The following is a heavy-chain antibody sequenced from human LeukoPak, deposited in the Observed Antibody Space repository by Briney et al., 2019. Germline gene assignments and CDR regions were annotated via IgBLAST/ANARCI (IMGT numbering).Heavy chain of an antibody. CDR1: GFTFSKYW. V-gene: IGHV3-74*01. Sequence: GGSLRLSCAASGFTFSKYWMLWVRQAPGKGLESVSRINTDGTGTTYADSVKGRFTVSRDNADNTMFLQMNSVRDEDTAVYYCATKQWLAPPPDSWGQGTPVTVSS. CDR2: INTDGTGT. CDR3: ATKQWLAPPPDS. J-gene: IGHJ4*02. D-gene: IGHD6-19*01.